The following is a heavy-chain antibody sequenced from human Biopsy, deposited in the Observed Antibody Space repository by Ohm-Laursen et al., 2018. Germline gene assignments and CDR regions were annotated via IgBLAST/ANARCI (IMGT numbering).Heavy chain of an antibody. D-gene: IGHD5-24*01. CDR2: IFHTGTT. Sequence: SETLSLTCAVSGYSISTGYYWGWIRQPPGKGLEWIGSIFHTGTTYYNPSLKSRVTISVDTSKNQFSLKLISVTAADTAMYYCARVLPPHLQSGYLWGQGTLVTVSS. CDR1: GYSISTGYY. CDR3: ARVLPPHLQSGYL. V-gene: IGHV4-38-2*01. J-gene: IGHJ5*02.